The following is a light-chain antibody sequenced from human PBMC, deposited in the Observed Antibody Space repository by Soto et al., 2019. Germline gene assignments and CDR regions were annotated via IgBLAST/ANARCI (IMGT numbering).Light chain of an antibody. J-gene: IGLJ1*01. V-gene: IGLV2-8*01. CDR3: SSYANNNNMLV. CDR1: SSDAGGYNY. Sequence: QSVLTQPPSASGSPGQSVTISCTGTSSDAGGYNYVSWYQQRPGKVPKVIIYEVTKRPSGVPDRFSGSKSGNTASLTVSGLQAEDEADYFCSSYANNNNMLVFGTGTKVTVL. CDR2: EVT.